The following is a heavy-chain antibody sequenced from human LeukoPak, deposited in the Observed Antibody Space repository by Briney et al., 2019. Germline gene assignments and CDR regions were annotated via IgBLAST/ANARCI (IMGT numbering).Heavy chain of an antibody. CDR1: GGSFSGYY. CDR3: ARGKGYSIVVVPAATYVDY. D-gene: IGHD2-2*01. J-gene: IGHJ4*02. CDR2: IYYTGTT. Sequence: PSETLSLTCAVYGGSFSGYYWSWIRQPPGKGLEWIGYIYYTGTTDSNPSLKSRVTISLDTSKNQFSLNLSSVTAADTAVYYCARGKGYSIVVVPAATYVDYWGQGTLVTVSS. V-gene: IGHV4-34*11.